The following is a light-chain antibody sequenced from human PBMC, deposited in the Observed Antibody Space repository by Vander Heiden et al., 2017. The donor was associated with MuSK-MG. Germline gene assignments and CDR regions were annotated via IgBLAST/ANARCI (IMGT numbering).Light chain of an antibody. CDR2: RAS. CDR3: QQYGSSPPWT. V-gene: IGKV3-20*01. CDR1: QSVSNSD. Sequence: EIVLTQSPGTLSLSPGERATLSCRASQSVSNSDLAWYQQKPGQAPRLLIYRASSRATGIPDTFSGSGSGTDFTLTISRLEPEDFAVYYCQQYGSSPPWTFGQGTKVEIK. J-gene: IGKJ1*01.